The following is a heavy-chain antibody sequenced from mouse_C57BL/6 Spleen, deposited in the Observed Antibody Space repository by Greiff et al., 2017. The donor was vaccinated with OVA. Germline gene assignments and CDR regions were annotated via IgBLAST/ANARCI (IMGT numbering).Heavy chain of an antibody. J-gene: IGHJ2*01. CDR1: GYAFTNYL. D-gene: IGHD4-1*01. Sequence: QVQLQQSGAELVRPGTSVKVSCKASGYAFTNYLIEWVKQRPGQGLEWIGVINPGSGGTNYNEKFKGKATLTADKSSSTAYMQLSSLTSEDSAVYFCASTGNYFDYWGQGTTLTVSS. V-gene: IGHV1-54*01. CDR2: INPGSGGT. CDR3: ASTGNYFDY.